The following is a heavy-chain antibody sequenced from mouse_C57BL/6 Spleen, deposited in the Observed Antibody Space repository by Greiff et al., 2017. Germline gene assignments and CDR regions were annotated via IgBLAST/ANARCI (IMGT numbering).Heavy chain of an antibody. Sequence: DVQLQESGPGLVKPSQSLSLTCSVTGYSITSGYYWNWIRQFPGNKLEWMGYISYDGSNNYNPSLKNRISITRDTSKNQFFLKLNSVTTEDTATYYCARENYGSSPAFAYWGQGTLVTVSA. CDR2: ISYDGSN. D-gene: IGHD1-1*01. CDR3: ARENYGSSPAFAY. V-gene: IGHV3-6*01. CDR1: GYSITSGYY. J-gene: IGHJ3*01.